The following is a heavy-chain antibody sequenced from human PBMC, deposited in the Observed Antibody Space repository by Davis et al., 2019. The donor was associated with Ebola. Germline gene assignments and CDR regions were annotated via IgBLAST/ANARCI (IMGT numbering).Heavy chain of an antibody. D-gene: IGHD3-22*01. V-gene: IGHV3-21*01. J-gene: IGHJ3*02. CDR1: GFTFSDHH. Sequence: GGSLRLSCAASGFTFSDHHMDWVRQAPGKGLEWVSSISTTRGDIYYADSVKGRFTISRDNAKNSLYLQMNSLRAEDTAVYYCARDITMIVVVIQAFDIWGQGTMVTVSS. CDR2: ISTTRGDI. CDR3: ARDITMIVVVIQAFDI.